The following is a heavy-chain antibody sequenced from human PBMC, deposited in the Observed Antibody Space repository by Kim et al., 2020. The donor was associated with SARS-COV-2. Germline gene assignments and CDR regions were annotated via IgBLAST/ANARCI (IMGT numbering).Heavy chain of an antibody. CDR3: ARDPIAAAGVFDY. Sequence: TQKVQGRGPLTSDTSTSTVYMELSSLRSEDTAVYYCARDPIAAAGVFDYWGQGTLVTVSS. D-gene: IGHD6-13*01. J-gene: IGHJ4*02. V-gene: IGHV1-46*01.